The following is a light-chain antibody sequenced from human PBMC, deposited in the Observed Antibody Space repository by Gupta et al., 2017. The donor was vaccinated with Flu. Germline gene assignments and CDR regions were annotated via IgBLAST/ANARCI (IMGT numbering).Light chain of an antibody. J-gene: IGKJ3*01. CDR2: AAS. CDR3: QQSYSTPRGPLT. V-gene: IGKV1-39*01. Sequence: DIQMTQSPSSLSASVGDRVTITCRASQSISSYLNWYQQKPGKAPKLLIYAASSLQSGVPSRFSGSGSGTDFTLTISSLQPEDFATYYCQQSYSTPRGPLTFGPGTKVDIK. CDR1: QSISSY.